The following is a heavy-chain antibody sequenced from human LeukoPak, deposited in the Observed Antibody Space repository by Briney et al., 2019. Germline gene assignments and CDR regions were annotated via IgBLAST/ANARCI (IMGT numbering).Heavy chain of an antibody. D-gene: IGHD2-2*01. Sequence: SETLSLTCTVSGGSISSYYWSWIRQPPGKGLEWIGYIYYSRSTNYNPSLKSRVTISVDTSKNQFSLKLSSVTAADTAVYYCAREVSCSSTSCDYYYYYMDVWGKGTTVTVSS. V-gene: IGHV4-59*01. CDR3: AREVSCSSTSCDYYYYYMDV. CDR1: GGSISSYY. J-gene: IGHJ6*03. CDR2: IYYSRST.